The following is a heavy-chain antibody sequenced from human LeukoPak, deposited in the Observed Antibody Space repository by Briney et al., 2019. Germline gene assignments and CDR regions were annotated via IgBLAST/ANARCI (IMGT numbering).Heavy chain of an antibody. D-gene: IGHD3-9*01. V-gene: IGHV3-64*01. CDR1: GFTFSSYE. J-gene: IGHJ4*02. CDR2: ISSNGGST. CDR3: ARGYFDWSPFDY. Sequence: TGGSLRLSCAASGFTFSSYEMYWVRQAPGKGLEYVSGISSNGGSTYYANSVKGRFTISRDNSKNTLYLQMGSLRAEDMAVYYCARGYFDWSPFDYWGQGTLVTVSS.